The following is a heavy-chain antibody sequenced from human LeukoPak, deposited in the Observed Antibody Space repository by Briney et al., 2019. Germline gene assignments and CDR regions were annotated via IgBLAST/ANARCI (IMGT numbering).Heavy chain of an antibody. J-gene: IGHJ3*02. V-gene: IGHV3-7*01. CDR2: IKEDGSEK. CDR3: ASFVIDI. CDR1: GFTLSSYW. Sequence: GGSLRLSCAVSGFTLSSYWMSWVRQAPGKGLEWVANIKEDGSEKYYVDSVKGRFTISRDNAKNSLYLQMSSLRAEDTAVYYCASFVIDIWGQGIMVTVSS.